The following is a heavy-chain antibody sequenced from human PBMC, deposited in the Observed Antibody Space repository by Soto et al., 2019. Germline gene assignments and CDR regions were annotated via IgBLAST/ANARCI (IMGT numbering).Heavy chain of an antibody. CDR3: AAGGGYSYGYSRYYYGMDV. CDR1: GFTFTSSA. Sequence: ASVKVSCKASGFTFTSSAVQWVRQARGQRLEWIGWIVVGSGNTNYAQKFQERVTITRDMSASTAYMELSSLRSEDTAVYYCAAGGGYSYGYSRYYYGMDVWGQGTTVTVSS. V-gene: IGHV1-58*01. J-gene: IGHJ6*02. CDR2: IVVGSGNT. D-gene: IGHD5-18*01.